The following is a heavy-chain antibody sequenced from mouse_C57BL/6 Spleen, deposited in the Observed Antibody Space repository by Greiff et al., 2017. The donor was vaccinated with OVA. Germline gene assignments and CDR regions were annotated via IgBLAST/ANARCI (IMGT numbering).Heavy chain of an antibody. CDR3: ARGNDGYSSWFAY. CDR2: ISDGGSYT. Sequence: EVHLVESGGGLVKPGGSLKLSCAASGFTFSSYAMSWVRQTPEKRLEWVATISDGGSYTYYPDNVKGRFTISRDNAKNNLYLQMSHLKSEDTAMYYCARGNDGYSSWFAYWGQGTLVTVSA. V-gene: IGHV5-4*01. CDR1: GFTFSSYA. D-gene: IGHD2-3*01. J-gene: IGHJ3*01.